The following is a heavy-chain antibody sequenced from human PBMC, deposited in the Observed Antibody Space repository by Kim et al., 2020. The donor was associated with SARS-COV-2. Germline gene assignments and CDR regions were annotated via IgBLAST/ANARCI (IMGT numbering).Heavy chain of an antibody. J-gene: IGHJ3*02. CDR1: GFTFSSYG. Sequence: GGSLRLSCAASGFTFSSYGMHWVRQAPGKGLEWVAVISYDGSNKYYADSVKGRFTISRDNSKNTLYLQMNSLRAEDTAVYYCAKEVGGSYSPRAFDIWGQGTMVTVSS. V-gene: IGHV3-30*18. D-gene: IGHD1-26*01. CDR2: ISYDGSNK. CDR3: AKEVGGSYSPRAFDI.